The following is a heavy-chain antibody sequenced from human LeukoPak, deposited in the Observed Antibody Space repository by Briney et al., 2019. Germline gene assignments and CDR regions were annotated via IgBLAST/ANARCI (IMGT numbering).Heavy chain of an antibody. Sequence: SETLSLTCTVSGGSISSYYWSWIRQPAGKGLEWIGRIYTSGSTNYNPSLQSRVTISVDKSKNQFSLKLSSVTAADTAVYYCARDPRSIVLGYYYYMDVWGKGTTVTVSS. CDR3: ARDPRSIVLGYYYYMDV. D-gene: IGHD2/OR15-2a*01. J-gene: IGHJ6*03. V-gene: IGHV4-4*07. CDR1: GGSISSYY. CDR2: IYTSGST.